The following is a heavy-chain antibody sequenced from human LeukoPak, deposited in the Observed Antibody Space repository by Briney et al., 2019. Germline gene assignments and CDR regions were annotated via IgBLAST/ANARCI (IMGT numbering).Heavy chain of an antibody. CDR2: ISGSGGST. CDR1: GFTFSSYA. CDR3: ARVSHCSSTSCYAEGFDY. D-gene: IGHD2-2*01. Sequence: GGSLRLSCAASGFTFSSYAMSWVRQAPGKGLEWVSAISGSGGSTYYADSVKGRFTISRDNSKNTLYLQMNSLRAEDTAVYYCARVSHCSSTSCYAEGFDYWGQGTLVTVSS. V-gene: IGHV3-23*01. J-gene: IGHJ4*02.